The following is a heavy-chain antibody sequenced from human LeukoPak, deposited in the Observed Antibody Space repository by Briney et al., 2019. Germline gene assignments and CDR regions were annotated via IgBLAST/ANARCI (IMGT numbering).Heavy chain of an antibody. J-gene: IGHJ6*02. CDR2: ISGGGGST. V-gene: IGHV3-23*01. CDR1: GFTFTSYS. Sequence: GGSLRLSCAASGFTFTSYSMNWVRQAPGKGLEWVSTISGGGGSTYYADSVKGRFTISRDNSKNTLYLQVNSLRAEDTAVYYCAKVMEQRLYFYYYDMDVWGQGTMVIVSS. CDR3: AKVMEQRLYFYYYDMDV. D-gene: IGHD1-26*01.